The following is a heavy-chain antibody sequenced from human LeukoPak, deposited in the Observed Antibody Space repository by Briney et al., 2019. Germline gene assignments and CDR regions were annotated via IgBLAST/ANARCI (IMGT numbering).Heavy chain of an antibody. CDR3: ARQVVSGSYELSNSFDP. V-gene: IGHV4-59*08. D-gene: IGHD1-26*01. CDR2: IYYSGST. Sequence: SETLSLTCTVSGGSISSYYWSWIRQPPGKGLEWIGYIYYSGSTNYNPSLKSRVTISLDTSKNHFALKLSSVTAADTAVYYCARQVVSGSYELSNSFDPWGQGTLVTVSS. J-gene: IGHJ5*02. CDR1: GGSISSYY.